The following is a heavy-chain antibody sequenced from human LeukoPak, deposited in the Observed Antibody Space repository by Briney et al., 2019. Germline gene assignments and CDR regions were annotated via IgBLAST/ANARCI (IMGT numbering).Heavy chain of an antibody. D-gene: IGHD3-22*01. CDR1: GFTFNSHA. J-gene: IGHJ4*02. CDR2: LSAGGDRT. V-gene: IGHV3-23*01. Sequence: GGSLRLSCAASGFTFNSHAMSWVRQAPGKGLEWVSALSAGGDRTYYIDSVKGRFTISRDNSKNTLFLQMNSLRAEDTAVYFCAYYDSSGFYYGRLRYWGQGTPVTVSS. CDR3: AYYDSSGFYYGRLRY.